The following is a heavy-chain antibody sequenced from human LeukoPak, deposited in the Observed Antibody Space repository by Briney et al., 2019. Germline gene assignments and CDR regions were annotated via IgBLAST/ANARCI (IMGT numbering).Heavy chain of an antibody. CDR3: ARLSHYFDSSGYYLGSYYFDY. V-gene: IGHV4-39*01. CDR1: GGSISSSNYY. D-gene: IGHD3-22*01. CDR2: IYYSGST. J-gene: IGHJ4*02. Sequence: SETLSLTCTVSGGSISSSNYYWGWIRQPPGKGLEWIGSIYYSGSTNYNPSLKSRVTISVDTSKNQFSLKLSSVGAADTAVYYCARLSHYFDSSGYYLGSYYFDYWGQGTLVTVSS.